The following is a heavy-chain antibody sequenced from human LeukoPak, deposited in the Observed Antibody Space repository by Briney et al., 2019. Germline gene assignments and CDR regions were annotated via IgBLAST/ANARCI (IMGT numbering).Heavy chain of an antibody. Sequence: GGSLRLSCAASGFTFDDYTMHWVRQAPGKGLEWVSLISWDGDSTYYADSVKGRFTISRDNSKNSLYLQMNSLRTEDTALYYCAKAGEGSSGYDPFDYWGQGTLVTVSS. D-gene: IGHD5-12*01. J-gene: IGHJ4*02. CDR1: GFTFDDYT. V-gene: IGHV3-43*01. CDR3: AKAGEGSSGYDPFDY. CDR2: ISWDGDST.